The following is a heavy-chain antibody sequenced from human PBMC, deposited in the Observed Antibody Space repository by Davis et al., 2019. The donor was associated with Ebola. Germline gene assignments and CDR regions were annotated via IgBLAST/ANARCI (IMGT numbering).Heavy chain of an antibody. J-gene: IGHJ4*02. V-gene: IGHV5-51*01. CDR1: GYNFRDYW. CDR3: AKQESLYGSSDY. D-gene: IGHD3-22*01. Sequence: KVSCKASGYNFRDYWIVWVRQMPGKGLEWMGNIYPGDSDTRYSPSFQGQVTLSADKSITTACLQWSSLTASDTAMYYCAKQESLYGSSDYWGQGTLVTVSS. CDR2: IYPGDSDT.